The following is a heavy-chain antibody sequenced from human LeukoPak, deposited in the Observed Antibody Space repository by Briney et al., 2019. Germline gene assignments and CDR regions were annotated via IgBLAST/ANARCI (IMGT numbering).Heavy chain of an antibody. J-gene: IGHJ4*02. V-gene: IGHV4-4*07. D-gene: IGHD3-10*01. CDR3: AREHMIRGVINR. CDR1: GGSISNYY. Sequence: ETLSLTCTVSGGSISNYYWSWIRQPAGKRLEWLGRIYSSGSTNYNPSLESRVTVSVDTSKNQFSLKLSSVTAADTAVYYCAREHMIRGVINRWGQGTLVTVSS. CDR2: IYSSGST.